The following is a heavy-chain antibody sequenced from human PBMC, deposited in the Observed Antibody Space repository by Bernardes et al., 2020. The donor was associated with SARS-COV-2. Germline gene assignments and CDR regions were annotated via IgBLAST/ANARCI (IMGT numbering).Heavy chain of an antibody. V-gene: IGHV1-8*01. J-gene: IGHJ6*02. CDR2: MRPNSVNT. CDR3: ARRDTNRNYYGMDV. CDR1: GYTFTNYE. Sequence: ASVKVSCKGSGYTFTNYEINWVRQAPGQGLEWMGWMRPNSVNTALAQKFQGRVTMTRDTSTGTVYMDLSSLISEDTAVYYCARRDTNRNYYGMDVWGQGTTVTVSS. D-gene: IGHD2-8*01.